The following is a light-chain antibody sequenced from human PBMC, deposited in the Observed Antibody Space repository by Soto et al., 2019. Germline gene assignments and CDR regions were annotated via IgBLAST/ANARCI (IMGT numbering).Light chain of an antibody. Sequence: DVVMTQSPLSLPVTLGQPASISCRSSQSLVYSDGNTYLNWFQQRPGQSPRRLIYKVSNRDSGVPDRFSGSGSGTEFTLTISSLQSEDFAVYYCQQYHNWPPKYTFGQGTKLEIK. V-gene: IGKV2-30*01. CDR2: KVS. CDR1: QSLVYSDGNTY. CDR3: QQYHNWPPKYT. J-gene: IGKJ2*01.